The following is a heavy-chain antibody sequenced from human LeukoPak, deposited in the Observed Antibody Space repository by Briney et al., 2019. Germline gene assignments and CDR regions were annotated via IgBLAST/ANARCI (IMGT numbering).Heavy chain of an antibody. D-gene: IGHD3-22*01. CDR1: GYTFTSYY. Sequence: ASVKVSCKASGYTFTSYYMHWVRQAPGQGLEWMGIINPSGGSTSYAQKFQGRVTMTRDTSTSTVYMGLSSLRSEDTAVYYCARERVYYDSSFSFAGEGIDYWGQGTLVTVSS. CDR3: ARERVYYDSSFSFAGEGIDY. V-gene: IGHV1-46*01. CDR2: INPSGGST. J-gene: IGHJ4*02.